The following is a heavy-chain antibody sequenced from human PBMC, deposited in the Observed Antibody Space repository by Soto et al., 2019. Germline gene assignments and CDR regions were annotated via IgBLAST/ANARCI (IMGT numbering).Heavy chain of an antibody. CDR3: AREHRPWSGYYYGMDV. CDR2: IYYSGST. J-gene: IGHJ6*02. D-gene: IGHD3-3*01. Sequence: SEALSLTCTVSGGSVSSGSYYWSWIRQPPGKGLEWIGYIYYSGSTNYNPSLKSRVTISVDTSKNQFSLKLSSVTAADTAVYYCAREHRPWSGYYYGMDVWGQGTTVTVSS. V-gene: IGHV4-61*01. CDR1: GGSVSSGSYY.